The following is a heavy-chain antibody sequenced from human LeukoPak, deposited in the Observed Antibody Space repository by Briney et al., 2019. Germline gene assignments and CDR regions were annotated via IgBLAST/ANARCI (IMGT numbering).Heavy chain of an antibody. CDR3: ARADGTNSGTNAFDV. V-gene: IGHV1-18*01. CDR2: ISTYTGRA. D-gene: IGHD4-23*01. J-gene: IGHJ3*01. Sequence: ASVTVSCTTSVYRFNVYDILWVRQAPGHGLDYVGWISTYTGRANYAQKFQGRVSLITDTSTSTAYLELTNLTSSDTGLYYCARADGTNSGTNAFDVWGLGTMVTVAS. CDR1: VYRFNVYD.